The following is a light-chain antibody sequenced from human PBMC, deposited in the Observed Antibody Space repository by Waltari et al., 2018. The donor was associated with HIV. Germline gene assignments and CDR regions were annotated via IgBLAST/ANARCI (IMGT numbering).Light chain of an antibody. CDR1: SGPVPTPYY. CDR3: VLYMGSGLRV. CDR2: STN. Sequence: QTVVTQEPSFSVSPGGTVTLTCGLSSGPVPTPYYPSWYQQTPGQAPRTLIYSTNTRSSGVPDRFSGSILGNKAALTITGAQADDESDYYCVLYMGSGLRVFGGGTKLTVL. J-gene: IGLJ3*02. V-gene: IGLV8-61*01.